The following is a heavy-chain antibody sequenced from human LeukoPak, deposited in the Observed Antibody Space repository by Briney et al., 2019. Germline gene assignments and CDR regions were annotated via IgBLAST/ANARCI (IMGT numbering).Heavy chain of an antibody. V-gene: IGHV4-59*08. J-gene: IGHJ4*02. CDR1: GGSISSYY. CDR3: ARGGSDGYTLYPLHY. D-gene: IGHD5-24*01. Sequence: TSETLSLTCTVSGGSISSYYWSWIRQPPGKGLEWIGYIYYSGSTNYNPSLKSRVTISVDTSKNQLSLKLRSVTAADTAVYYCARGGSDGYTLYPLHYWGQGTLVTVSS. CDR2: IYYSGST.